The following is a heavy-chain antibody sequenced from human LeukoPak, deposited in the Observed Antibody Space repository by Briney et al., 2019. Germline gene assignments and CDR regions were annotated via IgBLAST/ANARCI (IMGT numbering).Heavy chain of an antibody. Sequence: ASVKVSCKASGGTFGSYAISWVRQAPGQGLEWMGGIIPIFGTANYAQKFQGRVTITTDESTSTAYMELSSLRSEDTAVYYCARGVAAAVTYYYYYMDVWGKGTTVTVSS. CDR3: ARGVAAAVTYYYYYMDV. J-gene: IGHJ6*03. V-gene: IGHV1-69*05. D-gene: IGHD6-13*01. CDR1: GGTFGSYA. CDR2: IIPIFGTA.